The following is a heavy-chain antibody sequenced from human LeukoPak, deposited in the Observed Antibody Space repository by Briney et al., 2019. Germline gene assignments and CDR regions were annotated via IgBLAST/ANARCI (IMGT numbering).Heavy chain of an antibody. CDR3: ARGRPGQWLEPYYYYYGMDV. D-gene: IGHD6-19*01. CDR1: GYTFTSYG. J-gene: IGHJ6*02. CDR2: ISAYNGNT. Sequence: ASVKVSCKASGYTFTSYGISWVRQAPRQGLEWMGWISAYNGNTNYAQKLQARVTMTTDTSTSTAYMELRSLRSDDTAVYYCARGRPGQWLEPYYYYYGMDVWGQGTTVTVSS. V-gene: IGHV1-18*01.